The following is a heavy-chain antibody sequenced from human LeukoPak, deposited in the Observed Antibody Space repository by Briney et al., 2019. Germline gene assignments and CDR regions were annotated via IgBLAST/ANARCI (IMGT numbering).Heavy chain of an antibody. CDR3: ASSNIVVVVAATQDWFDP. V-gene: IGHV1-18*01. CDR2: ISAYNGNT. Sequence: ASVKVSCKASGYTFTSYGISWVRQAPGQGLEWMGWISAYNGNTNYAQKLQGRVTMTTDTSTSTAYMELRSLRSDDTAVYYCASSNIVVVVAATQDWFDPWGQGTLVTVSS. J-gene: IGHJ5*02. D-gene: IGHD2-15*01. CDR1: GYTFTSYG.